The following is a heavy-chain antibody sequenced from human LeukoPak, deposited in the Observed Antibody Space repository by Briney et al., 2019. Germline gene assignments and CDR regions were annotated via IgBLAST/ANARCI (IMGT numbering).Heavy chain of an antibody. CDR1: GFTFSSYW. Sequence: GGSLRLSCAASGFTFSSYWMSWVRQAPGKGLEWVSYISGSGSTIYYADSVKGRFTISRDNAKNSLYLQMNSLRAEDTAVYYCAREARYCSSSSCDYFDYWGQGTLVTVSS. CDR2: ISGSGSTI. V-gene: IGHV3-48*04. CDR3: AREARYCSSSSCDYFDY. J-gene: IGHJ4*02. D-gene: IGHD2-2*01.